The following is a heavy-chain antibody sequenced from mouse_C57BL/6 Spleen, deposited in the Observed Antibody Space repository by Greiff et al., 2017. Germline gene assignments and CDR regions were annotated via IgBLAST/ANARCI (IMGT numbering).Heavy chain of an antibody. J-gene: IGHJ4*01. CDR3: ANRGSNPSMTMGY. Sequence: VQLQQPGAELVKPGASVKLSCKASGYTFTSYWMHWVKQRPGQGLEWIGMIHPNSGSTNYNEKFKSKATLTVDKSSSTAYMQLSSLTSEDSAVYDCANRGSNPSMTMGYWGQGTSVTVSS. CDR2: IHPNSGST. D-gene: IGHD1-1*01. V-gene: IGHV1-64*01. CDR1: GYTFTSYW.